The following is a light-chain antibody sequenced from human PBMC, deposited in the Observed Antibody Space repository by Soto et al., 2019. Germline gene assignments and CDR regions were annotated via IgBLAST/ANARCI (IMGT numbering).Light chain of an antibody. CDR3: QQYHDWPPWT. CDR1: QNIDNF. V-gene: IGKV3-11*01. Sequence: EIVLRQSPATLSMSPGERATLSCRASQNIDNFLVWYQQKPGQAPRLLIYDASKRATGIPARFSGSGSGTDFTLTISSLEPEDFAVYYCQQYHDWPPWTFGQGTKVEVK. J-gene: IGKJ1*01. CDR2: DAS.